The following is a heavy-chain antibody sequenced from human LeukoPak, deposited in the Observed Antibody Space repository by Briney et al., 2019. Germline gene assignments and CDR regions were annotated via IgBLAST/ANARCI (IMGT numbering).Heavy chain of an antibody. V-gene: IGHV3-21*01. Sequence: GGSLRLSCAASGFTFSRSSMNWVRQAPGKGLEWVSSISTSSSYIYYADSVKGRFTISRDNAKNSLYLQMNSLRAEDTAVYYCAELGITMIGGVWGKGTTVTISS. CDR2: ISTSSSYI. CDR1: GFTFSRSS. CDR3: AELGITMIGGV. J-gene: IGHJ6*04. D-gene: IGHD3-10*02.